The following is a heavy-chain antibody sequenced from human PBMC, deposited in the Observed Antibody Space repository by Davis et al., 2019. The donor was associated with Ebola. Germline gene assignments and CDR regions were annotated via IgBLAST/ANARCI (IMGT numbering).Heavy chain of an antibody. D-gene: IGHD3-3*01. V-gene: IGHV4-61*05. Sequence: GSLRLSCTVSGGSISSSSYYWGWIRQPPGKGLEWIGYIYYSGSTNYNPSLKSRVTISVDTSKNQFSLKLSSVTAADTAVYYCARSITIFGFDPWGQGTLVTVSS. CDR3: ARSITIFGFDP. CDR2: IYYSGST. CDR1: GGSISSSSYY. J-gene: IGHJ5*02.